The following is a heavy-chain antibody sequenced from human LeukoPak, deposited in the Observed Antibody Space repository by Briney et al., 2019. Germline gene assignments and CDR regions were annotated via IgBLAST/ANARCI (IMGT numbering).Heavy chain of an antibody. CDR1: GFTFSTYC. J-gene: IGHJ4*02. CDR3: AKGLVGATRGGFDY. CDR2: VKQDGSGQ. V-gene: IGHV3-7*03. Sequence: GGSLRLSCAASGFTFSTYCMTWVRQAPGKGLEWVANVKQDGSGQYYVDSVKGRFTISRDNARDSLYLQMSSLRGEDTAVYYCAKGLVGATRGGFDYWGQGTLVTVSS. D-gene: IGHD1-26*01.